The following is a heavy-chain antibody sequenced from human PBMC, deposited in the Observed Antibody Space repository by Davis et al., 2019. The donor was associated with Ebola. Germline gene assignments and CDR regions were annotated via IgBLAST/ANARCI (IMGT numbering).Heavy chain of an antibody. CDR1: GYTFSSYY. CDR2: INPSGGST. CDR3: AQPSTVVRGVGPYYGMDV. D-gene: IGHD3-10*01. Sequence: ASVKVSCKASGYTFSSYYMNWVRQAPGQGLEWMGIINPSGGSTSYAQKFQGRVTMTRDTSTSTVYMELSSLRSEDTAVYYCAQPSTVVRGVGPYYGMDVWGQGTTVTVSS. V-gene: IGHV1-46*01. J-gene: IGHJ6*02.